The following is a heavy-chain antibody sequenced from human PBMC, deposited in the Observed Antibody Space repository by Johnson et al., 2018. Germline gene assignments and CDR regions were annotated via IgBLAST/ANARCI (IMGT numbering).Heavy chain of an antibody. CDR1: GYNFTTYW. CDR3: ISRVGVGAYDFLVI. J-gene: IGHJ3*02. D-gene: IGHD1-26*01. Sequence: VQLQESGAEVKKPGESLKISCQGSGYNFTTYWIGWVRQMPGKGLEWMGITYPGDSSTRYSPSFQGQVTISADKSIITAYLQWSSLRAADTAIYYCISRVGVGAYDFLVICGQGTMVTVSS. V-gene: IGHV5-51*01. CDR2: TYPGDSST.